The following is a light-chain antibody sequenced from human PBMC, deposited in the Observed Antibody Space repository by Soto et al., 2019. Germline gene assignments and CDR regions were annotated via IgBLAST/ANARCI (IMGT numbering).Light chain of an antibody. CDR1: QSLDRS. Sequence: EIVMTQSPATLSVSPGERATLSCTASQSLDRSYVAWYQQKPGQSPRLLIFDASTRATGIPARFSGSGSGTEFTLTIRILQPEDFAVYYCLQYVNWPPWTFGQGTKVEIK. CDR2: DAS. J-gene: IGKJ1*01. CDR3: LQYVNWPPWT. V-gene: IGKV3-15*01.